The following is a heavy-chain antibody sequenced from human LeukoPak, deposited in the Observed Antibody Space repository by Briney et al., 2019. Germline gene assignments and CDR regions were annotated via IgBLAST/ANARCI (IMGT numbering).Heavy chain of an antibody. CDR1: GFTFDDYA. Sequence: GRSLRLSCAASGFTFDDYAMHWVRQAPGRGLEWVSGISWNSGSIGYADSVKGRFTISRDNGKNSLYLQMSSLRAEDTALYYCAKGGNSLYYYAMDVWGQGTTVTVSS. CDR2: ISWNSGSI. V-gene: IGHV3-9*01. CDR3: AKGGNSLYYYAMDV. J-gene: IGHJ6*02. D-gene: IGHD4-23*01.